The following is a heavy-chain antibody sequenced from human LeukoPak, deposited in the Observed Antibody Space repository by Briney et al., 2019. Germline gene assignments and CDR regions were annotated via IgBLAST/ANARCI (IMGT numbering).Heavy chain of an antibody. CDR2: LTSDGRST. Sequence: PGGSLRLSCAASGFTFSSYAMNWVRQAPGKGLVWVSRLTSDGRSTSYADSVKGRFTMSRDNAKNTLFLQMNSLRDEDTAVYYCARGASTYSDYWGQGTPVTVSS. CDR1: GFTFSSYA. V-gene: IGHV3-74*01. J-gene: IGHJ4*02. CDR3: ARGASTYSDY.